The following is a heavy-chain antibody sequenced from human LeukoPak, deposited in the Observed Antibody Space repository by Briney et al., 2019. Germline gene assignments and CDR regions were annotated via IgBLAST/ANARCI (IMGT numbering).Heavy chain of an antibody. CDR3: AKAPNYYDSSGYLDY. CDR2: ISGSGGST. D-gene: IGHD3-22*01. CDR1: GFTFSSYA. J-gene: IGHJ4*02. V-gene: IGHV3-23*01. Sequence: GGSLRPSCAASGFTFSSYAMSWVRQAPGKGLEWVSAISGSGGSTYYADSVKGRFTISRDISKNTLYLQMNSLRAEDTAVYYCAKAPNYYDSSGYLDYWGQGTLVTVSS.